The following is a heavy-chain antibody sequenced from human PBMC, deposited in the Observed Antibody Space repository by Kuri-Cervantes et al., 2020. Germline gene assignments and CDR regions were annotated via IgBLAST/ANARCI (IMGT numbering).Heavy chain of an antibody. V-gene: IGHV3-30*18. CDR3: AKADSSSSIGDY. J-gene: IGHJ4*02. Sequence: GESLKISCAASGFTFSSYGMHWVRQAPGKGLEWVAVISYDGSNKYYADSVKGRFTISRDNSKNTLYLQMNSLRAEDTAVCYCAKADSSSSIGDYWGQGTLVTGYS. CDR2: ISYDGSNK. D-gene: IGHD6-13*01. CDR1: GFTFSSYG.